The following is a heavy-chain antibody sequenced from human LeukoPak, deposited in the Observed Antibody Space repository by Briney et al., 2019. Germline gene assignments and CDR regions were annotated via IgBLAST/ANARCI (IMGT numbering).Heavy chain of an antibody. Sequence: PGGSLRLSCAASGFTFSSYGMHWVRQAPGKGLEWVAVISYDGSNKYYADSVKGRFTISRDNSKNTLYLQMNSLRAEDTAVYYCAREPPSYGFRHPLEDWGQGTLVTVSS. J-gene: IGHJ4*02. CDR3: AREPPSYGFRHPLED. D-gene: IGHD5-18*01. CDR1: GFTFSSYG. V-gene: IGHV3-30*03. CDR2: ISYDGSNK.